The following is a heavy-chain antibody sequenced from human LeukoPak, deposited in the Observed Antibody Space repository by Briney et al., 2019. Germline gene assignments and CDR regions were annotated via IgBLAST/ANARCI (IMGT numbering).Heavy chain of an antibody. V-gene: IGHV3-11*06. J-gene: IGHJ4*02. Sequence: GRSLRLSCAASGXTFSAYYMSWISQAPGKGLEWDSYISSSSSYTNYADSVKGRFTISRDNAKNLLYLQMNSQRAEDTAVYYCARSSCSGGSCYPDYWGQGTLVTVSS. CDR3: ARSSCSGGSCYPDY. D-gene: IGHD2-15*01. CDR1: GXTFSAYY. CDR2: ISSSSSYT.